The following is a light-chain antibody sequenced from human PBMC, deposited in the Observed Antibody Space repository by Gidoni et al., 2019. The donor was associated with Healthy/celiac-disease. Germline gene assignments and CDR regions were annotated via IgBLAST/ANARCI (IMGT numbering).Light chain of an antibody. V-gene: IGKV1-39*01. CDR3: QQSYSTPIT. Sequence: MHMTQSPSSLSASVGDRVTITCRASQSISSYLNWYQQKPGKAPKLLIYAASSLQSGVPSRFSGSGSGTDFTLTISSLQPEDFATYYCQQSYSTPITFGQGTRLEIK. CDR1: QSISSY. CDR2: AAS. J-gene: IGKJ5*01.